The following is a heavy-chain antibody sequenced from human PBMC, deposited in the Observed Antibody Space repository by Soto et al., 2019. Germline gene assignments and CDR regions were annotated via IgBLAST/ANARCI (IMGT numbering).Heavy chain of an antibody. V-gene: IGHV3-48*03. CDR2: ISSSGSTI. D-gene: IGHD6-19*01. CDR3: ARDMEGRYSSGWYQIYY. Sequence: SGWSLRLSCAASGFTFSSYEMNWVRQAPGKGLEWVSYISSSGSTIYYADSVKGRFTISRDNAKNSLYLQMNSLRAEDTAVYYCARDMEGRYSSGWYQIYYCGQGTLVT. CDR1: GFTFSSYE. J-gene: IGHJ4*02.